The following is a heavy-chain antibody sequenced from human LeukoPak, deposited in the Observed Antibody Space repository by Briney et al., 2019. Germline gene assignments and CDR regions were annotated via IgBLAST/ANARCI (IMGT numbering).Heavy chain of an antibody. CDR3: ARGTLVRRADYYYYGMDV. D-gene: IGHD3-10*01. V-gene: IGHV1-8*01. J-gene: IGHJ6*02. CDR2: MNPNSGNT. Sequence: ASVTVSSKASGYTFTSYDINWVRQATGQGLEWMGWMNPNSGNTGYAQKFQGRVTMTRNTSISTAYMELSSLRSEDTAVYYCARGTLVRRADYYYYGMDVWGQGTTVTVSS. CDR1: GYTFTSYD.